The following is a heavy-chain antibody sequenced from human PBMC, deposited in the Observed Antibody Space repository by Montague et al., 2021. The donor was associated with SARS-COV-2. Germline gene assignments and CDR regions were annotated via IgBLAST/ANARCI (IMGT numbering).Heavy chain of an antibody. CDR3: AKHKWSQRLVAYFDS. J-gene: IGHJ4*01. CDR1: SDSINNYY. V-gene: IGHV4-59*08. CDR2: VYHTGNT. Sequence: SETLSLTCTVSSDSINNYYWSWIRQPPGKGPEWIAHVYHTGNTNYNPSLRSRVTVSVDTSKNQVSLNLSSVTAADTAVYYCAKHKWSQRLVAYFDSWGQGTVVSASS. D-gene: IGHD3-3*01.